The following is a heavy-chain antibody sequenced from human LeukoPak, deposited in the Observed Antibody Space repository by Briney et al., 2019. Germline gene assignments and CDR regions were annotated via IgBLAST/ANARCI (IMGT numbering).Heavy chain of an antibody. V-gene: IGHV3-30*18. CDR1: GFTFSSYG. Sequence: GGSLRLSCAASGFTFSSYGMHWVRQAPGKELEWVAVISYDGSNKYYADSVKGRFTISRDNSKNTLYLQMNSLRAEDTAVYYCAKDRSTADSSGYWFDYWGQGTLVTVSS. D-gene: IGHD3-22*01. J-gene: IGHJ4*02. CDR2: ISYDGSNK. CDR3: AKDRSTADSSGYWFDY.